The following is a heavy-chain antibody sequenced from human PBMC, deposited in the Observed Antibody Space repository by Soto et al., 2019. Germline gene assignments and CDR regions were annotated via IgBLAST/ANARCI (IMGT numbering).Heavy chain of an antibody. D-gene: IGHD3-22*01. Sequence: QLQLQESGPGLVKPSETLSLTCTVSGGSISSSSYYWGWIRQPPGKGLEWIGSIYYSGSTYYKPSLNSRVTISVDTSKNQFSLKLSSVTAADTAVYYCARQREPITMIVVVPNWFDPWGQGTLVTVSS. V-gene: IGHV4-39*01. CDR3: ARQREPITMIVVVPNWFDP. CDR2: IYYSGST. J-gene: IGHJ5*02. CDR1: GGSISSSSYY.